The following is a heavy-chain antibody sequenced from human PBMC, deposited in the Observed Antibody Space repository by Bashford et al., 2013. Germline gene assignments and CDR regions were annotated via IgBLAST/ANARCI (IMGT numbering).Heavy chain of an antibody. D-gene: IGHD2-15*01. CDR3: ARMDTVERECSGGCSNWFDP. CDR2: ISAYNGNT. V-gene: IGHV1-8*02. Sequence: VASVKVSCKASGGTFSSYAISWVRQAPGQGLEWMGWISAYNGNTNYAQKFQGRVAMTRNTAITTAYMELRSLRREDTAVYYCARMDTVERECSGGCSNWFDPW. CDR1: GGTFSSYA. J-gene: IGHJ5*02.